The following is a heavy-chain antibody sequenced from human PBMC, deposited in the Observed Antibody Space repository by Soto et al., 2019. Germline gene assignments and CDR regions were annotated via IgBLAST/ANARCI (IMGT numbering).Heavy chain of an antibody. CDR3: AKGVDYESSAYYFFF. CDR1: GGTFSRYA. Sequence: QVQLVQSGAEVKKPGSSVKVSCKASGGTFSRYALNWVRLAPGQGPEWMGGIVPMFGKPNYAKKFQGRVTITADESTSTAYMEFSSLTSEDTAVCYCAKGVDYESSAYYFFFWGPGTLVTVSS. J-gene: IGHJ4*02. CDR2: IVPMFGKP. V-gene: IGHV1-69*01. D-gene: IGHD3-22*01.